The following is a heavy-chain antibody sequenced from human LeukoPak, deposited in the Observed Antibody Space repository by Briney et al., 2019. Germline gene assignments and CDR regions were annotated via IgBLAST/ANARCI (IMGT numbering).Heavy chain of an antibody. Sequence: GGSLRLSCAASGFTFNIYSMHWVRQAPGKGPEWVAAISSDGGNKYYAHSVKGRFTISRDNAKNPVYLQMNSLRAEDTGIYYCAYYYGSGSSLWGQGTLVTVSS. J-gene: IGHJ4*02. D-gene: IGHD3-10*01. CDR2: ISSDGGNK. CDR3: AYYYGSGSSL. V-gene: IGHV3-30*04. CDR1: GFTFNIYS.